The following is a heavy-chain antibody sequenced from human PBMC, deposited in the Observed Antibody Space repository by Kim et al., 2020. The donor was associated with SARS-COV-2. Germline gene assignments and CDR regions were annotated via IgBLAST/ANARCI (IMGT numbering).Heavy chain of an antibody. V-gene: IGHV4-34*01. Sequence: SETLSLTCAVYGGSFSGYYWSWIRQPPGKGLEWIGEINHSGSTNYNPSLKSRVTISVDTSKNQFSLKLSSVTAADTAVYYCARHHLWFGELLDEQSDYWGQGTLVTVSS. CDR3: ARHHLWFGELLDEQSDY. CDR1: GGSFSGYY. D-gene: IGHD3-10*01. CDR2: INHSGST. J-gene: IGHJ4*02.